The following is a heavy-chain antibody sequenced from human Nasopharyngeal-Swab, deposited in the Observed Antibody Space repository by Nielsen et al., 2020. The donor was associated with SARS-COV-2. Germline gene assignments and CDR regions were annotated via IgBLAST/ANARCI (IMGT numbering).Heavy chain of an antibody. CDR3: AGHVGGSDNFPVSPFDY. J-gene: IGHJ4*01. D-gene: IGHD3-16*01. V-gene: IGHV1-69*10. CDR2: IIPILGVA. Sequence: SVKVSCKASEGTFSSYAISWVRQAPGQGLEWIGGIIPILGVANYAQKFHGRVTISADTSTSTAYMELSSLRSEDTAVYYCAGHVGGSDNFPVSPFDYWGHGTLVTVSS. CDR1: EGTFSSYA.